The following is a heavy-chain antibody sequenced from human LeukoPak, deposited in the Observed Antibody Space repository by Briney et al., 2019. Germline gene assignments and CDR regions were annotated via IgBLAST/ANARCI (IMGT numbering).Heavy chain of an antibody. V-gene: IGHV3-23*01. CDR2: ISGSGGST. J-gene: IGHJ4*02. CDR3: ARDGDWVGGTIDY. D-gene: IGHD1-26*01. CDR1: GFTFSSYA. Sequence: GGSLRLSCAASGFTFSSYAMSWVRQAPGKGLECVSAISGSGGSTYYADSVKGRFTISRDNAKNTLYLQMNSLRAEDTAVYYCARDGDWVGGTIDYWGQGTLVTVSS.